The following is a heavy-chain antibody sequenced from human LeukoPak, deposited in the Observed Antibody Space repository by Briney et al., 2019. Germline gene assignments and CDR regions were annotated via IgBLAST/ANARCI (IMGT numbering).Heavy chain of an antibody. J-gene: IGHJ4*02. Sequence: GGSLRLSCAASGFTFRNYAMSWVGQAPGKGLEWVSAIVPRGGSTYYAASVKGRFTISRDNSKNTLYLQMDSLRAQDTAVYHCTKWGDYDVLTGYWGQGTLVTVSS. CDR3: TKWGDYDVLTGY. D-gene: IGHD3-9*01. V-gene: IGHV3-23*01. CDR2: IVPRGGST. CDR1: GFTFRNYA.